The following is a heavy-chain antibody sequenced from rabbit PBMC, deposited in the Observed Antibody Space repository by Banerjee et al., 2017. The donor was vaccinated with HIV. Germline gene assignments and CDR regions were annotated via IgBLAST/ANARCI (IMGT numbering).Heavy chain of an antibody. V-gene: IGHV1S7*01. J-gene: IGHJ4*01. D-gene: IGHD1-1*01. CDR1: GIDFSNYG. Sequence: QLVESGGSLVTLGGSLKLSCKASGIDFSNYGISWVRQAPGKGLEWIAYIYPDYGSTHYASWVNGRFTISLDNAQNTLYLQLNSLTAADTATYFCAREDASSSGYYFNLWGPGTLVTVS. CDR3: AREDASSSGYYFNL. CDR2: IYPDYGST.